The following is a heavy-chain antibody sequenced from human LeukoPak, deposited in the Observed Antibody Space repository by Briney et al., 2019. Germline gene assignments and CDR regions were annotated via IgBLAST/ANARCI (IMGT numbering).Heavy chain of an antibody. V-gene: IGHV1-2*02. J-gene: IGHJ4*02. CDR1: GYTFTSYY. CDR3: ARLDSSGYYY. CDR2: INPNSGGT. D-gene: IGHD3-22*01. Sequence: ASVKVSCKASGYTFTSYYMHWVRQAPGQGLEWMGWINPNSGGTNYAQKFQGRVTMTRDTSISTAYMELSRLRSDDTAVYYCARLDSSGYYYWGQGTLVTVSS.